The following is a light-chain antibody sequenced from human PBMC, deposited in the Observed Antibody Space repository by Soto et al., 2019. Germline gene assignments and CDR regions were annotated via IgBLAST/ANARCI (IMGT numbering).Light chain of an antibody. CDR3: CSHTISGSGTPV. CDR1: NSDVNNYDY. Sequence: QSALTQPASGSGSPGQSITLSCTGANSDVNNYDYVSWYRQYPGLAPQLIISEVTNRPSVISDRFSGSKSANTAYLTISGLQVEDEADYYCCSHTISGSGTPVFGGGTKVTVL. CDR2: EVT. J-gene: IGLJ2*01. V-gene: IGLV2-14*01.